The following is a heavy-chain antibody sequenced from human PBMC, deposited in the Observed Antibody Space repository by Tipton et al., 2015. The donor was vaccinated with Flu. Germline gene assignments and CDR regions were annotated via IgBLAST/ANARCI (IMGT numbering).Heavy chain of an antibody. CDR1: GGSISSSSYY. CDR2: IYYSGST. CDR3: ARSATHYDFWSGYYMPATPIDY. V-gene: IGHV4-39*07. D-gene: IGHD3-3*01. J-gene: IGHJ4*02. Sequence: TLSLTCTVSGGSISSSSYYWGWIRQPPGKGLEWIGSIYYSGSTYYNPPLKSRVTISVDTSKNQFSLKLSSVTAADTAVYYCARSATHYDFWSGYYMPATPIDYWGQGTLVTVSS.